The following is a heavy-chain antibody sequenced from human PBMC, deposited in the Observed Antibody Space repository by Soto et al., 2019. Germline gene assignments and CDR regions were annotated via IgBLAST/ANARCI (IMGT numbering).Heavy chain of an antibody. J-gene: IGHJ6*02. CDR3: ARHLRAHARHYYYGMDV. V-gene: IGHV4-59*08. CDR1: GDSISTYY. Sequence: PSETLSLTCPVSGDSISTYYWHWIRQPPGKGLEWIGSIYNSGSTNYNPSLKSRVTISVDTSKNQFSLKPSSVTAADTAVYYCARHLRAHARHYYYGMDVWGQGTTVTVSS. CDR2: IYNSGST.